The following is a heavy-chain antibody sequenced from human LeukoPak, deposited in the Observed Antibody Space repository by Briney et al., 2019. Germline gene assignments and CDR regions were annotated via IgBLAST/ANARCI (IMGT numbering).Heavy chain of an antibody. Sequence: PGGSLRLSCAASGFTFSSYAMSWVRQAPGKGLEWVSAMSASGYSTYYADSVKGRFTISRDNSKNTLYLQMNSLRADDTAVYYCAKSVHSSGWDTYYYYGMDVWGQGTTVTVSS. V-gene: IGHV3-23*01. CDR1: GFTFSSYA. D-gene: IGHD6-19*01. CDR2: MSASGYST. CDR3: AKSVHSSGWDTYYYYGMDV. J-gene: IGHJ6*02.